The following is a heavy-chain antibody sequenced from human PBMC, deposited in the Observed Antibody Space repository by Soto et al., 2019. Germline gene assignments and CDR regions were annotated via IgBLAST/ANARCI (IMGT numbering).Heavy chain of an antibody. V-gene: IGHV3-23*01. J-gene: IGHJ4*02. CDR1: GFTFSDYA. Sequence: EVQLLESGGGLVQPGGSLRLSCAASGFTFSDYAMSWVRQAPGKGLDWVSAISSSGDHTFYADSVKGRFTISRDNSKNTLYLQVNSLRAEDTAVNYCANLRRPGLQFFDFWGQGTLVTVSS. CDR2: ISSSGDHT. D-gene: IGHD4-4*01. CDR3: ANLRRPGLQFFDF.